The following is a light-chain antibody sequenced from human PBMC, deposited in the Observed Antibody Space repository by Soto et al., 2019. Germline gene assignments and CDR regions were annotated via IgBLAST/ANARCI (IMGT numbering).Light chain of an antibody. J-gene: IGLJ3*02. CDR2: RDS. V-gene: IGLV1-47*01. Sequence: QSLLTQPHSASGTPGQRVTISCSESSSSIGSNYIYWYQQLPGTAPKLLIYRDSQRPSGVPDRFSGSKSGTSASLAISGLRSEDEADYYCAAWDDSLRGWGVGSWTQLTVL. CDR1: SSSIGSNY. CDR3: AAWDDSLRGWG.